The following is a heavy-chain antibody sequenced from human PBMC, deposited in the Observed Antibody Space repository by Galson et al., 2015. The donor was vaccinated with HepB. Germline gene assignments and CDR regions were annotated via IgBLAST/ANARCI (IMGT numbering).Heavy chain of an antibody. J-gene: IGHJ6*02. CDR1: GFTFSSYS. D-gene: IGHD5-18*01. V-gene: IGHV3-21*01. Sequence: SLRLSCAASGFTFSSYSMNWVRQAPGKGLEWVSSISSSSSYIYYADSVKGRFTISRDNAKNSLYLQMNSLRAEDTAVYYCASGGYSYYGMDVWGQGTTVTVSS. CDR2: ISSSSSYI. CDR3: ASGGYSYYGMDV.